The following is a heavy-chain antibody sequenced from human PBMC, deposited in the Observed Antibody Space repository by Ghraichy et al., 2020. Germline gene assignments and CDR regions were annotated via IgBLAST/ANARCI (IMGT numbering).Heavy chain of an antibody. D-gene: IGHD5-24*01. CDR1: GGTFSSYA. J-gene: IGHJ5*02. CDR3: ARDPADRDGYKWGHWFDP. Sequence: SVKVSCKASGGTFSSYAISWVRQAPGQGLEWMGGIIPIFGTANYAQKFQGRVTITADESTSTAYMELSSLRSEDTAVYYCARDPADRDGYKWGHWFDPWGQGTLVTVSS. V-gene: IGHV1-69*13. CDR2: IIPIFGTA.